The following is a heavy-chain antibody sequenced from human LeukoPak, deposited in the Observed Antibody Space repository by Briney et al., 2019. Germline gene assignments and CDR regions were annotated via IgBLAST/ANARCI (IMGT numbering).Heavy chain of an antibody. J-gene: IGHJ4*02. Sequence: GGSLRLSCAASGFTFSDYSMNWVRQAPGKGLEWVSSITSRSSYMYCGDSVKGRFTISRDNAKNSLYLQMNSLRAEDTAVYYCTRDPIAAAASGGDNWGQGTLVTVSS. D-gene: IGHD6-13*01. CDR3: TRDPIAAAASGGDN. CDR1: GFTFSDYS. CDR2: ITSRSSYM. V-gene: IGHV3-21*01.